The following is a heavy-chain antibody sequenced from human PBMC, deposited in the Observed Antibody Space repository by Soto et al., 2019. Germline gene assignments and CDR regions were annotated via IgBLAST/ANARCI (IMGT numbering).Heavy chain of an antibody. CDR2: ISYDGSNK. D-gene: IGHD3-3*01. Sequence: QVQLVESGGGVVQPGTSLRLSSAASGFTFSSYGMHWVRQAPGKGLEWVAVISYDGSNKYYADSVKGRFTISKDNSKNPLYPEMNSLEGEDPAVYYCGKAARADVFWRGYDSRLVDGYFDLWGRGTL. CDR3: GKAARADVFWRGYDSRLVDGYFDL. V-gene: IGHV3-30*18. CDR1: GFTFSSYG. J-gene: IGHJ2*01.